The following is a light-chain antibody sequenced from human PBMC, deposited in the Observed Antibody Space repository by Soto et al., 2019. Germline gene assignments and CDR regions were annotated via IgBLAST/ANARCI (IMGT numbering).Light chain of an antibody. Sequence: QSALTQPRSVSGSPGQSVTISCTGTNSDVGGYNYVSWYQQHPDKAPKVMIYDVSKRPSGAPDRFSGSKSGNTASLTISGLQAEDEADYYCCSYAGSNTLVFGGGTKVTVL. CDR1: NSDVGGYNY. CDR3: CSYAGSNTLV. V-gene: IGLV2-11*01. J-gene: IGLJ2*01. CDR2: DVS.